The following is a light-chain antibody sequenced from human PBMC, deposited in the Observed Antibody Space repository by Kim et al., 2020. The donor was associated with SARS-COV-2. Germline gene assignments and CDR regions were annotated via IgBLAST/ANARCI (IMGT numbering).Light chain of an antibody. CDR3: QSYDSNNRV. V-gene: IGLV6-57*01. CDR1: IGDIASSY. J-gene: IGLJ3*02. Sequence: GKTVTIACTRTIGDIASSYVHWHQQRPGSSPTTVIYEDSQRPSGVPDRFSGSIDSSSSSASLTISALKAADEADYFCQSYDSNNRVFGGGTQLSVL. CDR2: EDS.